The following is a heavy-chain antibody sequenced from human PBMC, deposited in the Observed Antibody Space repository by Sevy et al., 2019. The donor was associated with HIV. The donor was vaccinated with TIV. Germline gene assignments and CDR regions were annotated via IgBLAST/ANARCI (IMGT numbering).Heavy chain of an antibody. CDR2: IKSNIDGETT. V-gene: IGHV3-15*01. D-gene: IGHD3-22*01. J-gene: IGHJ4*02. Sequence: GGSLGLSCAVSGFTFNNAWMNWVRQAPGTGLQWVGLIKSNIDGETTDYAAPVKGRFTISRDDSKNTLYLQMNNLKIEDTAVYYCATAPGYYDSAPFDYWGPGTLVTVSS. CDR1: GFTFNNAW. CDR3: ATAPGYYDSAPFDY.